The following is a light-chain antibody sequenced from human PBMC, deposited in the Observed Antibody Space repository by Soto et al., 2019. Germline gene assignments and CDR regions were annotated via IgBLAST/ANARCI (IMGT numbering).Light chain of an antibody. CDR2: EVT. CDR1: FSDIGGYDS. Sequence: QSALAQPASVSGSPGQSVTISCTGTFSDIGGYDSVSWYQQHSGKAPKLIIYEVTDRPSGVSNRFSGSKSGNTASLTISGLHAEDEADYHCSSFARNNTVFVFGTGTKLTVL. V-gene: IGLV2-14*01. J-gene: IGLJ1*01. CDR3: SSFARNNTVFV.